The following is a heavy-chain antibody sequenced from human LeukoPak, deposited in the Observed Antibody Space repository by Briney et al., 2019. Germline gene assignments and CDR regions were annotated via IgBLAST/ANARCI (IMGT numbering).Heavy chain of an antibody. CDR2: ITGTSDRT. V-gene: IGHV3-23*01. CDR3: AKVGIVGATVPFDY. J-gene: IGHJ4*02. Sequence: GGSLRLSCAASGFSFSNFGMAWVRQAPGKGLEWVSAITGTSDRTYYADSVKGRFTISRDNSKNTLYLQMNSLRAEDTAVYYCAKVGIVGATVPFDYWGQGTLVTVSS. D-gene: IGHD1-26*01. CDR1: GFSFSNFG.